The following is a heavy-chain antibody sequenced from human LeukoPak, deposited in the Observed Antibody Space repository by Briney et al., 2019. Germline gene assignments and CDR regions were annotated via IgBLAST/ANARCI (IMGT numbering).Heavy chain of an antibody. Sequence: SVKVSCKASGGTFSSYAISWVRQAPGQGLEWMGRIIPILGIANYAQKFQGRVTITADKSTSTAYMELSSLRSEDTAVYYCAKDTLDSSGYFGYWGQGTLVTVSS. CDR3: AKDTLDSSGYFGY. CDR2: IIPILGIA. CDR1: GGTFSSYA. V-gene: IGHV1-69*04. D-gene: IGHD3-22*01. J-gene: IGHJ4*02.